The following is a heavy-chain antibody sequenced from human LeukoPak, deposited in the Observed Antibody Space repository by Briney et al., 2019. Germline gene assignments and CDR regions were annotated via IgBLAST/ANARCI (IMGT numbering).Heavy chain of an antibody. J-gene: IGHJ4*02. CDR1: GFTFSSYA. V-gene: IGHV3-23*01. CDR2: ISGSGGST. CDR3: AKDDYGDYLGFDY. D-gene: IGHD4-17*01. Sequence: PGGSLRLSCAASGFTFSSYAMSWVRQAPGKGLEWVSAISGSGGSTYYADSVKGRFTISRDNSKNTLYLLMNSLRAEDTAVYYCAKDDYGDYLGFDYWGQGTLVTVSS.